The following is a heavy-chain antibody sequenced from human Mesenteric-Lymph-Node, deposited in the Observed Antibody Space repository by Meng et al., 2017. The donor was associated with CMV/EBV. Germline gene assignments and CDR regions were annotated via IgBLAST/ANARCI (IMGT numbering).Heavy chain of an antibody. V-gene: IGHV3-49*04. Sequence: GESLKISCPASGFTFGDYAMSWVRQAPGKGLEWVGFIRSKAYGGTTEYAASVKGRFTISRDDSKSIAYLQMNSLKTEDTDVYYCTRHFKYYFDYWGQGTLVTVSS. CDR1: GFTFGDYA. CDR2: IRSKAYGGTT. J-gene: IGHJ4*02. CDR3: TRHFKYYFDY.